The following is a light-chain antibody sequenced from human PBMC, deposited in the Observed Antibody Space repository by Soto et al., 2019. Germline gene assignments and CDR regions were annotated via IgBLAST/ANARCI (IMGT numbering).Light chain of an antibody. J-gene: IGLJ1*01. CDR3: CSFAGSSTFYV. V-gene: IGLV2-23*01. CDR2: EGS. Sequence: QCVLTQPASVSGSPGQSITISCTGTSSDVGSSNLVSWYQQDPGKAPKLIIYEGSRRPSGVSGRFSGSKSGNTASLTISGLQAEDEADYYCCSFAGSSTFYVFGTGTKVTVL. CDR1: SSDVGSSNL.